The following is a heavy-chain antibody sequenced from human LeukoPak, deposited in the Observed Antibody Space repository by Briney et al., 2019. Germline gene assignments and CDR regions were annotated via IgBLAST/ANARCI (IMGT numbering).Heavy chain of an antibody. CDR1: GFTFSSYG. CDR3: AKDPQQQAYYYYMDV. Sequence: GRSLRLSCAASGFTFSSYGMHWVRQAPGKGLEWVAVIWYDGSNKYYADSVKGRFTISRDNSKNTLYLQMNSLRAEDTAVYYCAKDPQQQAYYYYMDVWGKGTTVTVSS. D-gene: IGHD6-13*01. V-gene: IGHV3-33*06. J-gene: IGHJ6*03. CDR2: IWYDGSNK.